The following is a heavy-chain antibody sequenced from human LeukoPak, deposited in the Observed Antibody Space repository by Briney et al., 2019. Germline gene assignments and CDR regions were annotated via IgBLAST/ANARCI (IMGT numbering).Heavy chain of an antibody. CDR1: GFTFSNYC. CDR3: ARGLGGSDSSN. Sequence: GGSLRLSCAASGFTFSNYCMHWVRQIPGKGLVWVSRICPDGTVTNYADSVKGRFTISRDNAKNMVFLQMNSLRAEDTAVYYCARGLGGSDSSNWGQGTLVTVSS. V-gene: IGHV3-74*01. D-gene: IGHD2-21*01. J-gene: IGHJ4*02. CDR2: ICPDGTVT.